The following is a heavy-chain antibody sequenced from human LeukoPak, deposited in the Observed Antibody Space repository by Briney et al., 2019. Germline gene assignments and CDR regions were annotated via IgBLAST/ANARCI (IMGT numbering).Heavy chain of an antibody. V-gene: IGHV4-4*07. CDR3: ARGSVFGSGSYRYFDY. J-gene: IGHJ4*02. D-gene: IGHD3-10*01. Sequence: SETLSLTCTVSGGSISSYYWSWIRQPAGKGLEWIGRIYTSGSTNYNPSLKSRVTISIDTSDNQFSLKLSSVTAADTAVYYCARGSVFGSGSYRYFDYWGQGILVTVSS. CDR2: IYTSGST. CDR1: GGSISSYY.